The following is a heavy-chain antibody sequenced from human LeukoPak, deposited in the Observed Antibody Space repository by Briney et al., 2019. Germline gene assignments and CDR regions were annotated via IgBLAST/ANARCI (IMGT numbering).Heavy chain of an antibody. V-gene: IGHV3-23*01. CDR3: ARSIYGAQAQ. CDR1: GFIFSSYA. CDR2: MSGVGGNT. Sequence: GGSLRLSCAGSGFIFSSYAMSWVRQAPGKGLEWVSAMSGVGGNTFYTDSVRGRFTISRDNSKNTLYLQMNSLRAEDTAVYYCARSIYGAQAQWGQGTLVTVSS. J-gene: IGHJ4*02. D-gene: IGHD4-17*01.